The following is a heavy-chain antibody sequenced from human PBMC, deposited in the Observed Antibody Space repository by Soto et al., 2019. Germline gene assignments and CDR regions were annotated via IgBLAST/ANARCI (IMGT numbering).Heavy chain of an antibody. D-gene: IGHD3-10*01. CDR1: GGSISSYY. CDR3: ARVWSYGSGSYYNP. V-gene: IGHV4-59*01. J-gene: IGHJ1*01. Sequence: QVQLQESGPGLVKPSETLSLTCTVSGGSISSYYWSWIRQPPGKGLEWIGYIYYSGSTNYNPSLKSRVTISVDTSKNQFSLKLSSVTAADTAVYYCARVWSYGSGSYYNPWGQGTLVTVSS. CDR2: IYYSGST.